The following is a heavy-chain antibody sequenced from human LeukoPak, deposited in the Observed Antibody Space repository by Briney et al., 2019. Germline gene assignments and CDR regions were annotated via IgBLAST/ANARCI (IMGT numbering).Heavy chain of an antibody. J-gene: IGHJ4*02. CDR2: ISGSGGST. V-gene: IGHV3-23*01. CDR3: AKGFGPDIVVVPAAIGFDY. CDR1: GFTFSSYA. Sequence: GGSLRLSCAASGFTFSSYAMSWVRQAPGKGLEWVSAISGSGGSTYYADSVKGRFTISRDNSKNTLYLQMNSLRAEDTAVYYCAKGFGPDIVVVPAAIGFDYWGQGTLVTVSS. D-gene: IGHD2-2*02.